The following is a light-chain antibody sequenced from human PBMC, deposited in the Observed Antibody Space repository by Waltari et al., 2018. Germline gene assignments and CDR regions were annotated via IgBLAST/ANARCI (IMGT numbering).Light chain of an antibody. V-gene: IGLV7-43*01. CDR1: TGPVTNRYF. CDR2: STN. J-gene: IGLJ3*02. CDR3: LLYYGDSGV. Sequence: QTVVTQEPSLTVSPGGTVPLTCASSTGPVTNRYFPNWFQQKPGQAPRPLIYSTNNKHSSTPARCSGSLLGGRAALKLSGVRPEDEADYYCLLYYGDSGVFGGGTKLTVL.